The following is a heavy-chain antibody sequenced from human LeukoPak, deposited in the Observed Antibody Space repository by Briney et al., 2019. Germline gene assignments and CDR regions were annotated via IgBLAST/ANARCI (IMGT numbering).Heavy chain of an antibody. CDR3: ARARDYYDSSGYYPEGY. J-gene: IGHJ4*02. CDR2: INPSGGST. D-gene: IGHD3-22*01. V-gene: IGHV1-46*01. Sequence: ASVKVSCKASGYTFTSYYMHWVRQAPGQRLEWMGIINPSGGSTSYAQKFQGRVTMTRDTSTSTVYMELSSLRSEDTAVYYCARARDYYDSSGYYPEGYWGQGTLVTVSS. CDR1: GYTFTSYY.